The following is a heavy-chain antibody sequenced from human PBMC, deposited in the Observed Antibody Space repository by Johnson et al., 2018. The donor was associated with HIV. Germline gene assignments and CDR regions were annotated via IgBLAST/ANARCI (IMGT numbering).Heavy chain of an antibody. Sequence: VQLVESGGGLVQPGGSLRLSCAASEFTLSSYAMSWVRQAPGKGLEWVSAISGSSGSTYYADSVKGRFTISRDNSKNALFLQMNSLRAEDTAVFYCAKEKDYGAFDIWGQGTMVTVSS. J-gene: IGHJ3*02. CDR3: AKEKDYGAFDI. V-gene: IGHV3-23*04. CDR2: ISGSSGST. CDR1: EFTLSSYA. D-gene: IGHD3-16*01.